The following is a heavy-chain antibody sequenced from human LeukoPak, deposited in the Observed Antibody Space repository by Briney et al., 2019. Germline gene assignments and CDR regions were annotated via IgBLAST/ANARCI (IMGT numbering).Heavy chain of an antibody. CDR2: IYSDGST. CDR3: AREYYGDYWDAFDI. Sequence: GRSLRLSCAASGFTVSSNYMSWVRQAPGKGLEWVSVIYSDGSTYYADSVKGRFTISRDNSKNTLYLQMNSLRAEDTAVYYCAREYYGDYWDAFDIWGQGTMVTVSS. V-gene: IGHV3-53*01. CDR1: GFTVSSNY. D-gene: IGHD4-17*01. J-gene: IGHJ3*02.